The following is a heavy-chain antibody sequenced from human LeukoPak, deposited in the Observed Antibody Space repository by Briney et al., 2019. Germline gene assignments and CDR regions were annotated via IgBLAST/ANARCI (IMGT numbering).Heavy chain of an antibody. CDR2: ISSSSSTI. J-gene: IGHJ4*02. CDR3: AKDLLNRGGGPVLTTFDY. D-gene: IGHD1-14*01. CDR1: GFTFSSYS. V-gene: IGHV3-48*04. Sequence: GGSLRLSCAASGFTFSSYSMNWVRQAPGKGLEWVSYISSSSSTIYYADSVKGRFTISRDNAKNTLYLQMNSLRAEDTAVYYCAKDLLNRGGGPVLTTFDYWGQGTLVTVSS.